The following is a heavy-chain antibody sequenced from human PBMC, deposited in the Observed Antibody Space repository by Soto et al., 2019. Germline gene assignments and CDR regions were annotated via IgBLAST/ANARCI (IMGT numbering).Heavy chain of an antibody. D-gene: IGHD1-26*01. CDR2: ISAYNGNT. Sequence: ASVKVSCKASGYTFTSYGISWVRQAPGRGLEWMGWISAYNGNTNYAQKLQGRVTMTTDTSTSTAYMELRSLRSDDTAVYYCAREGKGGSYSRLPLFDPWGQGTLVTVSS. V-gene: IGHV1-18*04. CDR1: GYTFTSYG. CDR3: AREGKGGSYSRLPLFDP. J-gene: IGHJ5*02.